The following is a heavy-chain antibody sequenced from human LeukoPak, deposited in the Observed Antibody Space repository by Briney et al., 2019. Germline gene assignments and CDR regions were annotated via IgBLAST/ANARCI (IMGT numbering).Heavy chain of an antibody. CDR1: GFTFSSYG. V-gene: IGHV3-30*03. D-gene: IGHD4/OR15-4a*01. Sequence: GGSLRLSCAASGFTFSSYGMHWVRQAPGKGLEWVAVISYDGSNKYYADSVRGRFTISRDITKKSFYLQMNTLRAEDTAVYYCALDDYTIRVPQFRYWGQGTRVTVSS. CDR2: ISYDGSNK. J-gene: IGHJ1*01. CDR3: ALDDYTIRVPQFRY.